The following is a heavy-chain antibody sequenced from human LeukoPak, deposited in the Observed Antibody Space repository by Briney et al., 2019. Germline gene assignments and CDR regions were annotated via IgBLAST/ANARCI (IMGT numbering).Heavy chain of an antibody. Sequence: PSETLSLTCAVYGGSFSGYYWSWIRQPPGKGLEWIGEINHSGSTNYNPSLKSRVTIPVDTSKNQFSLKLSSVTAADTAVYYCARVVYNWFDPWGQGTLVTVSS. V-gene: IGHV4-34*01. CDR1: GGSFSGYY. J-gene: IGHJ5*02. CDR3: ARVVYNWFDP. CDR2: INHSGST.